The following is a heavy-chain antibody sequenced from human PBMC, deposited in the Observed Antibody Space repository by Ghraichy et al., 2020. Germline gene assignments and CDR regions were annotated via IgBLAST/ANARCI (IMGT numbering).Heavy chain of an antibody. CDR3: AKGEEDYYGMDV. CDR2: ISYDGSNK. J-gene: IGHJ6*02. V-gene: IGHV3-30*18. D-gene: IGHD1-26*01. Sequence: GGSLRLSCAASGFTFSSYGMHWVRQAPGKGLEWVAVISYDGSNKYYADSVKGRFTISRDNSKNTLYLQMNSLRAEDTAVYYCAKGEEDYYGMDVWGQGTTVTVSS. CDR1: GFTFSSYG.